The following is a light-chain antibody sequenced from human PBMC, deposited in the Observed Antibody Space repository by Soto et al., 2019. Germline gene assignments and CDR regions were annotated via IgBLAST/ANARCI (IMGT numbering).Light chain of an antibody. CDR1: SSDVGGYNY. CDR3: NSYAGSNNV. J-gene: IGLJ1*01. V-gene: IGLV2-8*01. CDR2: EVS. Sequence: QSVLTQPPSASGSPGQSVTISCTGTSSDVGGYNYVSWYQQHPGKAPNLMIYEVSQRPSGVPDRFSGSKSGNTASLTVSGLPAEDEADYYCNSYAGSNNVFGTGTKVTVL.